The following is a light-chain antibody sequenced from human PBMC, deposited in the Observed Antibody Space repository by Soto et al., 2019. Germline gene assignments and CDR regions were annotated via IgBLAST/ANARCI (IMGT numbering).Light chain of an antibody. Sequence: DIQMTQSPSTLSASVGDRVTITCRASRAISTWLAWYQQKPGKAPKVLIYEASNLESGVPSRFSGSGSGTEFTLTISSLQPDVFATYYCQEYSRDFGGGTRVEIK. V-gene: IGKV1-5*01. CDR3: QEYSRD. CDR1: RAISTW. J-gene: IGKJ4*01. CDR2: EAS.